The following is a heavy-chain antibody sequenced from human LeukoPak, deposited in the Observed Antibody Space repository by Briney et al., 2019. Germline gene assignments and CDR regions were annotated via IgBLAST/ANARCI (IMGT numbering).Heavy chain of an antibody. Sequence: PARSLTPSCAASGFTFSTYAMNWVSQVPGKGTEWLSYISSTGTTIYYPDSVKGRFTIPRDNAKNSVYLQMNSLRGEDTAVYYCARMRLELTYVAFDIWGQGTMVTVSS. V-gene: IGHV3-48*03. CDR2: ISSTGTTI. D-gene: IGHD3-10*02. CDR3: ARMRLELTYVAFDI. CDR1: GFTFSTYA. J-gene: IGHJ3*02.